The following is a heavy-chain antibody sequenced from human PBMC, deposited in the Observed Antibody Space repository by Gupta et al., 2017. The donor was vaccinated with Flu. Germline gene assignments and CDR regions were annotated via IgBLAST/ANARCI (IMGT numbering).Heavy chain of an antibody. CDR1: GFDFSDYN. D-gene: IGHD3-16*02. CDR2: IRSSSTYI. CDR3: ARAVWRNYPYYDYGMDV. V-gene: IGHV3-21*01. J-gene: IGHJ6*02. Sequence: EVQLVESGGGLVEPGGSLRLSCAASGFDFSDYNMNWVRQAPGKGLEWVSCIRSSSTYIWYADSVRGRFTISRDNAKNSLFLQMNSLRAEDTAVYYCARAVWRNYPYYDYGMDVWGQGTTVTVSS.